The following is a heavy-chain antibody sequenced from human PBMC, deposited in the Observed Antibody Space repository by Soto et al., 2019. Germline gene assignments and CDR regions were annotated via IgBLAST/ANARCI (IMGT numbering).Heavy chain of an antibody. V-gene: IGHV4-39*01. J-gene: IGHJ4*02. CDR2: IYFRGNT. Sequence: QLQLQESGPGLVKPSETLSLTCSVSGDSIHSDKYYWGWIRQPPGKGLERIGSIYFRGNTYYNPSLQTRGTISLDKSKSQFSLKLNSVYAADSAVYFCARLECLATISYYFYCWGQGALVTVSS. CDR1: GDSIHSDKYY. CDR3: ARLECLATISYYFYC. D-gene: IGHD3-3*01.